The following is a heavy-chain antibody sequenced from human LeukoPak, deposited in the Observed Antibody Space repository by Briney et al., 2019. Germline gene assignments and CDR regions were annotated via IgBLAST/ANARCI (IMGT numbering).Heavy chain of an antibody. CDR2: ISYDGSDK. Sequence: GGSLRLSCAASQFTFNTFAIHWARQAPGKGLEWVALISYDGSDKYYADSVKGRFTISRDNSKNTVYLQMNSLRPEDTAVYYCARDYADFWSGLDYWGQGTLVTVSS. CDR1: QFTFNTFA. D-gene: IGHD3-3*01. CDR3: ARDYADFWSGLDY. J-gene: IGHJ4*02. V-gene: IGHV3-30*04.